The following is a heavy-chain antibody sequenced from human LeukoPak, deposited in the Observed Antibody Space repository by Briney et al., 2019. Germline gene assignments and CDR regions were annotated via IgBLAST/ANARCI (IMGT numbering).Heavy chain of an antibody. Sequence: ASVKVSCKASGYTFTSLDINWVRQATGQGLEWMGWMNPNSGITGYAQKFQGRVTMTRNTSVSTAYMELSSLRSEDTAVYYCARGIAAGFDYWGQGTLVTVSS. CDR1: GYTFTSLD. D-gene: IGHD6-13*01. CDR3: ARGIAAGFDY. J-gene: IGHJ4*02. V-gene: IGHV1-8*01. CDR2: MNPNSGIT.